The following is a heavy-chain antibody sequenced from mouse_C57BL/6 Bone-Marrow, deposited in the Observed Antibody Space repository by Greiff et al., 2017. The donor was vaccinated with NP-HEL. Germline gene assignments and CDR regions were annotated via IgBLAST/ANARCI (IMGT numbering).Heavy chain of an antibody. D-gene: IGHD1-1*01. CDR2: IYPRSGNT. CDR3: ARLDYYGSSYRFDY. J-gene: IGHJ2*01. Sequence: QVQLQQSGAELARPGASVKLSCKASGYTFTSYGISWVKQRTGQGLEWIGEIYPRSGNTYYNEKFKGKATLTADKSSSTAYRELRSLTSEDSAVYFCARLDYYGSSYRFDYWGQGTTLTVSS. V-gene: IGHV1-81*01. CDR1: GYTFTSYG.